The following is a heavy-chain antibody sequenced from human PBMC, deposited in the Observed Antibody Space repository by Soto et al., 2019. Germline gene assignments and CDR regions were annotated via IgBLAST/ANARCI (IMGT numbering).Heavy chain of an antibody. J-gene: IGHJ5*02. CDR1: GYTFTSYG. Sequence: AASVKVSCKASGYTFTSYGISWVRQAPGQGLEWMGWISAYNGNTNYAQKFQDRVTMTTDTSTSTAYMELRSLRSDDTAVYYCARGVGSGSYYNQYNWFDPWGQGTLVTVSS. CDR3: ARGVGSGSYYNQYNWFDP. V-gene: IGHV1-18*01. D-gene: IGHD3-10*01. CDR2: ISAYNGNT.